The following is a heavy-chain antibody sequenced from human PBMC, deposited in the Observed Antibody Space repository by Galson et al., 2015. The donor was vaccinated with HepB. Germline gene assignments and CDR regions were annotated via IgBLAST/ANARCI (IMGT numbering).Heavy chain of an antibody. J-gene: IGHJ5*02. Sequence: SLRLSCAASGFTFGDYAMSWVRQAPGKGLEWVGFIRSKAYGGTTEYAASVKGRFTISRDDSKSIAYLQMNSLKTEDTAVYYCTRDSGGYCSSTSCYESWDTWFDPWGQGTLVTVSS. D-gene: IGHD2-2*01. CDR2: IRSKAYGGTT. CDR3: TRDSGGYCSSTSCYESWDTWFDP. CDR1: GFTFGDYA. V-gene: IGHV3-49*04.